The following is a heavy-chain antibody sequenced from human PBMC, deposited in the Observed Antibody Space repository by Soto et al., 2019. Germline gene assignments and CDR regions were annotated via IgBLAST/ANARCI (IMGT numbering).Heavy chain of an antibody. CDR2: IKQDGSEK. CDR1: GFTFISYW. V-gene: IGHV3-7*01. J-gene: IGHJ4*02. CDR3: AARDYYDSSGYSGDY. Sequence: VGSLRLSCAASGFTFISYWMSCVRQSPGKGLEWVANIKQDGSEKYYVDSVKGRFTISRDNAKNSLYLQMNSLRAEDTAVYYCAARDYYDSSGYSGDYWGQGTLVTVSS. D-gene: IGHD3-22*01.